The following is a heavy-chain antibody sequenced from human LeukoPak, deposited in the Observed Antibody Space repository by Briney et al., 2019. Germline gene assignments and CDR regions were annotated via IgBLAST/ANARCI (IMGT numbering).Heavy chain of an antibody. J-gene: IGHJ6*02. CDR2: IYNSGST. CDR1: GGSISSYY. CDR3: ARHGFLGVPPGMVRETSPSYYGMDV. V-gene: IGHV4-59*08. D-gene: IGHD3-10*01. Sequence: SETLSLTCTVSGGSISSYYWTWIRQPPGKGLEWIGYIYNSGSTNYNPSLTSRVTISVDPSKNQFSLRLNSVTAAETAVYYCARHGFLGVPPGMVRETSPSYYGMDVWGQGTTVTVSS.